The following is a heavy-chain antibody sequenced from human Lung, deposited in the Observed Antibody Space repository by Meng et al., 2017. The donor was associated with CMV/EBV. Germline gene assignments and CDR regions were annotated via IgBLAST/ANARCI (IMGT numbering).Heavy chain of an antibody. CDR2: INHSGST. CDR1: GGSFSGYY. J-gene: IGHJ5*02. D-gene: IGHD6-13*01. CDR3: ARAVAAAEWFDP. V-gene: IGHV4-34*01. Sequence: SXTLSLXCAVYGGSFSGYYWSWIRQPPGKGLEWIGEINHSGSTNYNPSLKSRVTISVDTSKNQFSLKLSSVTAADTAVYYCARAVAAAEWFDPLGQGTLVTVSS.